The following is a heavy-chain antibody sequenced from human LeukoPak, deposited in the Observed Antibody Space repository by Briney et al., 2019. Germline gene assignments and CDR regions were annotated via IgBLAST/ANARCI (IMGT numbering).Heavy chain of an antibody. J-gene: IGHJ4*02. D-gene: IGHD6-6*01. CDR3: AVLRNIIAARDFDY. CDR1: GGTFSSYA. Sequence: SVKVSCKASGGTFSSYAISWVRQAPGQGLEWMGGIIPIFGTANYAQKFQGRVTITADESTSTAYMELSSLRSEDTAVYYCAVLRNIIAARDFDYWGQGTLVTVSS. CDR2: IIPIFGTA. V-gene: IGHV1-69*13.